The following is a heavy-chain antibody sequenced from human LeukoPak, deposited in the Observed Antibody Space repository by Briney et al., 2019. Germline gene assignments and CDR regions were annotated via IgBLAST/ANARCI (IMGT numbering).Heavy chain of an antibody. CDR2: ISSSSSYI. V-gene: IGHV3-21*01. Sequence: GGSLRLSCAASGFTFSSYSMNWVRQAPGKGLERVSCISSSSSYIYYADSVKGRFTISRDNAKNSLYLQMNSLRAEDTAVYYCARETVGATGDNWFDPWGQGTLVTVSS. CDR3: ARETVGATGDNWFDP. J-gene: IGHJ5*02. D-gene: IGHD1-26*01. CDR1: GFTFSSYS.